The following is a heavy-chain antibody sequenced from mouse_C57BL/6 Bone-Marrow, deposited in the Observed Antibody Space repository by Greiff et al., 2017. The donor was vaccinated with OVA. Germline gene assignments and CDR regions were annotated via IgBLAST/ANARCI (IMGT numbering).Heavy chain of an antibody. D-gene: IGHD1-1*01. CDR2: ISGGGGNT. CDR3: ARSYYYGSSRYYFDY. V-gene: IGHV5-9*01. J-gene: IGHJ2*01. Sequence: EVKLMESGGGLVKPGGSLKLSCAASGFTFSSYTMSWVRQTPEKRLEWVATISGGGGNTYYPDSVKGRFTISRDNAKNTLYLQMSSLRSEDTALYYCARSYYYGSSRYYFDYWGQGTTLTVSS. CDR1: GFTFSSYT.